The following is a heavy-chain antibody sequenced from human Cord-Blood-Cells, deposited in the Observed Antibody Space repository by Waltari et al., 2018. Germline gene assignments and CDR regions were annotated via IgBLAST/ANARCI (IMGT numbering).Heavy chain of an antibody. CDR3: ARDRGRRDFDY. V-gene: IGHV3-21*01. J-gene: IGHJ4*02. CDR1: GFTVRGYS. CDR2: ISSSSSYI. Sequence: EVQLVESGGGLVKHGGSLRLSCAASGFTVRGYSMNWVRQAPGKGLEWVSSISSSSSYIYYADSVKGRFTISRDNAKNSLYLQMNSLRAEDTAVYYCARDRGRRDFDYWGQGTLVTVSS.